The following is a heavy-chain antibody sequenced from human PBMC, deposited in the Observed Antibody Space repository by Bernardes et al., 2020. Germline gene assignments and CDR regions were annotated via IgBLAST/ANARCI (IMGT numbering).Heavy chain of an antibody. V-gene: IGHV3-74*01. CDR3: ARDRHVPAASLDY. CDR1: GFTFSSYW. D-gene: IGHD2-2*01. CDR2: ITSDGSST. J-gene: IGHJ4*02. Sequence: GGSLRLSCAASGFTFSSYWMHWVRQAPGKGLVWVSRITSDGSSTSYADSVKGRFTISRDNAKNTLYLQMNSLRAEDTAVYYCARDRHVPAASLDYWGQGTLVTVSS.